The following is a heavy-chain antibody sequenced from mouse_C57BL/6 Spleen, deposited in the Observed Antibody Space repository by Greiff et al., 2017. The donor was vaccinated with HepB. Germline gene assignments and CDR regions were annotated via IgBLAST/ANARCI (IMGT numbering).Heavy chain of an antibody. CDR2: INPSSGYT. D-gene: IGHD1-1*01. CDR1: GYTFTSYT. V-gene: IGHV1-4*01. J-gene: IGHJ3*01. CDR3: ARENYYGSSPWFAY. Sequence: VKLMESGAELARPGASVKMSCKASGYTFTSYTMHWVKQRPGQGLEWIGYINPSSGYTKYNQKFKDKATLTADKSSSTAYMQLSSLTSEDSAVYYCARENYYGSSPWFAYWGQGTLVTVSA.